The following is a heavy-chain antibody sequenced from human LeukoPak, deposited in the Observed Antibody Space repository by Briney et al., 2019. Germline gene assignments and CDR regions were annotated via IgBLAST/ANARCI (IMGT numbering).Heavy chain of an antibody. V-gene: IGHV1-2*02. CDR1: GYTFTDHY. CDR2: INTYRGGT. Sequence: GSVKVSCKTSGYTFTDHYIHWVRQVPGQGLEWMGWINTYRGGTKYAQKFQGRVTMTRETSIRTAYMELNRLRSDDTAVYYCARAGRGSSCYDPWGQGTLVTVSA. CDR3: ARAGRGSSCYDP. J-gene: IGHJ5*02. D-gene: IGHD6-13*01.